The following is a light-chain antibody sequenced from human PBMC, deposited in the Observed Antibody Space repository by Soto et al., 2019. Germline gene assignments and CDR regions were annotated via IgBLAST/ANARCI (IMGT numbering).Light chain of an antibody. V-gene: IGKV3-20*01. J-gene: IGKJ2*01. CDR3: QQYSNWPYT. Sequence: EIVLTQSPGTLSLSPGERATLSCRASQSVSSSYLAWYQQKPGQAPRLLIHGVSTRATGIPDRFSGSGSGTDFTLTISRLEPEDFAVYYCQQYSNWPYTFGQGTKLEIK. CDR1: QSVSSSY. CDR2: GVS.